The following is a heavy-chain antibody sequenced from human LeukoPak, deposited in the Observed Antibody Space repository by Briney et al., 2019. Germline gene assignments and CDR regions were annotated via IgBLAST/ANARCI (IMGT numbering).Heavy chain of an antibody. J-gene: IGHJ4*02. V-gene: IGHV1-2*02. Sequence: ASVKVSCKASGYTFIDYYMHWVRQAPGQGLEWMGWINPNSGGTYYTQNFQGRVTMTRDTSIITAYMELSRLKYDDTAVYYCATTLGGWEPLDFWGQGTLVTVSS. CDR2: INPNSGGT. CDR3: ATTLGGWEPLDF. D-gene: IGHD6-19*01. CDR1: GYTFIDYY.